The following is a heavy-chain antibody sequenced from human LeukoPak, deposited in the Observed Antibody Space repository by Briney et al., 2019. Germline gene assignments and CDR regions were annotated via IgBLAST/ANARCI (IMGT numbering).Heavy chain of an antibody. CDR3: ARVSVATYYYYGMDV. J-gene: IGHJ6*02. CDR1: GFTFSSYW. D-gene: IGHD2-15*01. V-gene: IGHV3-74*01. Sequence: GGSLRLSCAASGFTFSSYWMHWVRQAPGKGLVWVSRINSDGSSTSYADSVKGRFTISRDNAKNTLYLHMNSLRAEDTAVYYCARVSVATYYYYGMDVWGQGTTVTVSS. CDR2: INSDGSST.